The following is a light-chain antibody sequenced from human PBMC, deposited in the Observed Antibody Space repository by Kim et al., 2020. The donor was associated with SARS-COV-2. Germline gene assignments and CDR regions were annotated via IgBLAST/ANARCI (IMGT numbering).Light chain of an antibody. CDR1: NSDIGDNNY. CDR2: AVT. Sequence: QSALTQPGSVSGSPGQSITISCTGTNSDIGDNNYVSWYQKHPDKAPKLMIYAVTKRPSGVSSRFSGSTSGNTASLTISGLQTEDEAHYYCSAYRTNTALVFGGGTQLTVL. CDR3: SAYRTNTALV. J-gene: IGLJ2*01. V-gene: IGLV2-14*03.